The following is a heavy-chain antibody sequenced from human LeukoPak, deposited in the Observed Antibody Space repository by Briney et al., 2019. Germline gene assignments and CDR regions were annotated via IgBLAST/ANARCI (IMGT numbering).Heavy chain of an antibody. D-gene: IGHD3-22*01. V-gene: IGHV5-51*01. CDR3: ARAYYYDSSGYYPGPYYYMDV. CDR2: IYPGDSDT. Sequence: GESLKISCKGSGYSFTSYWIGWVRQMPGKGLEWMGIIYPGDSDTRYSPSFQGQVTISADKSISTAYLQWSSLKASDTAMYYCARAYYYDSSGYYPGPYYYMDVWGKGTTVTVSS. CDR1: GYSFTSYW. J-gene: IGHJ6*03.